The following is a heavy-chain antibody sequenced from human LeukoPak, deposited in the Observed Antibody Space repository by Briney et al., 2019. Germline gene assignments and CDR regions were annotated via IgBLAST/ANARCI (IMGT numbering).Heavy chain of an antibody. Sequence: SETLSLTCAVYGGSFSGYYWSWIRQPPGKGLEWIGEINHSGSTNYNPSLKSRVTISVDTSKNQFSLKLSSVTAADTAVYYCARRYPNYVRTGFDYWGQGTLVTVSS. D-gene: IGHD1-7*01. CDR1: GGSFSGYY. V-gene: IGHV4-34*01. J-gene: IGHJ4*02. CDR3: ARRYPNYVRTGFDY. CDR2: INHSGST.